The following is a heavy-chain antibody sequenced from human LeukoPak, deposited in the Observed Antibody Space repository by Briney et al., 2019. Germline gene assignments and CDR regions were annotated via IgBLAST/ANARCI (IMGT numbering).Heavy chain of an antibody. CDR1: GFTFSSYA. CDR3: AELGVTMIGGV. V-gene: IGHV3-48*03. D-gene: IGHD3-10*02. J-gene: IGHJ6*04. CDR2: ISSSGSTI. Sequence: GGSLRLSCAASGFTFSSYAMHWVRQAPGKGLEWVSYISSSGSTIYYADSVKGRFTISRDNAKNSLYLQMNSLRAEDTAVYYCAELGVTMIGGVWGKGTTVTISS.